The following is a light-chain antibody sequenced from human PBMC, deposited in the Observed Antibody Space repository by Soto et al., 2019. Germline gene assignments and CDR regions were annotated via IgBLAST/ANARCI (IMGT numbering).Light chain of an antibody. CDR1: QSVTRSY. CDR2: AAS. Sequence: EIVLTQSPGTLSLSPGERATLSCRASQSVTRSYFAWYQQQPGQAPRLLIYAASSRATGIPDRFSGSGSGTDFTLTISRLEPEDFAVYYCQQYGSSVWTFGQGTKVEIK. CDR3: QQYGSSVWT. V-gene: IGKV3-20*01. J-gene: IGKJ1*01.